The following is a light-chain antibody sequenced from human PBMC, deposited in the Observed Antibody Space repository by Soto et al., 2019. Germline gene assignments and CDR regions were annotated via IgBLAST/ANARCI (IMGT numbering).Light chain of an antibody. V-gene: IGLV2-11*01. CDR3: SSYAGINIFVV. CDR2: DVM. Sequence: QSALTQPRSVSGSPGQSVTVSCTGTNSDVGAYNYVSWYQQHPGKAPKLIIYDVMARPSGVPDRFSGSKSGNTASLIVSGLQPEDEADYYCSSYAGINIFVVFGGGTKLTVL. J-gene: IGLJ2*01. CDR1: NSDVGAYNY.